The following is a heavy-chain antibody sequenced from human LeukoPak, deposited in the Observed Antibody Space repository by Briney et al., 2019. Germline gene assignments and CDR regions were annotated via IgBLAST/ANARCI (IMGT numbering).Heavy chain of an antibody. Sequence: SETLSLTCAVYGGSFSGYYWSWIRQPPGKGLEWIGEINHSGSTNYNPSLKSRVTISVDTSKNQFSLKLSSVTAADTAVYYCARVNNYYDSSGYSQDFDYWGQGTLVTVSP. CDR2: INHSGST. D-gene: IGHD3-22*01. CDR1: GGSFSGYY. J-gene: IGHJ4*02. CDR3: ARVNNYYDSSGYSQDFDY. V-gene: IGHV4-34*01.